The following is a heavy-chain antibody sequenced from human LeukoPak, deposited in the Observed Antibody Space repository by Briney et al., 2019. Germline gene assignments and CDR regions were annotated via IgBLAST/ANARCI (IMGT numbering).Heavy chain of an antibody. CDR3: ARLYGSGIFDY. CDR2: ISRSGGPI. D-gene: IGHD3-10*01. V-gene: IGHV3-48*03. Sequence: GGSLRLSCAASGFTFYSYEMNWVRQPPGKGLEWVAYISRSGGPIYYADSVKGRFTISRDNAMNSLYLQVNSLRAEDTAIYYCARLYGSGIFDYWGHGTLVTVSS. CDR1: GFTFYSYE. J-gene: IGHJ4*01.